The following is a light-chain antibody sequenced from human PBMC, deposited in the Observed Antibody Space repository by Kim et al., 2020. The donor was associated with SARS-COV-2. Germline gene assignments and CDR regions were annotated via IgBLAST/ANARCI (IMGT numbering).Light chain of an antibody. V-gene: IGLV3-1*01. J-gene: IGLJ3*02. CDR1: KLGDKF. CDR2: EDT. CDR3: QAWDSNTPWV. Sequence: SYELTQPPSVSVSPGQTASITCSGAKLGDKFACWYQQKPGQSPVLVIYEDTKRPSGIPERFSGSNSGNTATLTISGTQAMDEADYYCQAWDSNTPWVFGGGTQLTVL.